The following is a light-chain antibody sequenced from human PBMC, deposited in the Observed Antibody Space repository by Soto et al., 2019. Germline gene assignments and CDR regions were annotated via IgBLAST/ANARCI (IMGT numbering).Light chain of an antibody. CDR2: DAS. V-gene: IGKV3-11*01. J-gene: IGKJ2*01. CDR1: QSVSTY. CDR3: QQRYNWPNT. Sequence: EIVLTQSPVTLSLSPGDRATLSCRASQSVSTYLAWYQHKPGQAPRLLISDASNRETGIPSRFSGSGSGTDFTLTISSLEPEDCAVYYCQQRYNWPNTFGQGTKLEIK.